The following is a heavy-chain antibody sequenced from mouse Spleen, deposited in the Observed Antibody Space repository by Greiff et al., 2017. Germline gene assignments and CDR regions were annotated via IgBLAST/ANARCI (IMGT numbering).Heavy chain of an antibody. Sequence: VKLQESGPGLVAPSQSLSITCTVSGFSLTSYGVDWVRQSPGKGLEWLGVIWGGGSTNYNSALKTRLSISKDNSKSQVFLKMNSLQTDDTAMYYCDSDRSYDYDNYAMDYWGQGTSVTVSS. J-gene: IGHJ4*01. D-gene: IGHD2-4*01. V-gene: IGHV2-6*01. CDR1: GFSLTSYG. CDR2: IWGGGST. CDR3: DSDRSYDYDNYAMDY.